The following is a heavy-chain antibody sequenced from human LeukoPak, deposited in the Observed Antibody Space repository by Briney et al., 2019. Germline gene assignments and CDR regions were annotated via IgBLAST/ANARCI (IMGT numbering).Heavy chain of an antibody. Sequence: ASVKVSCKSSGYTFTPYYIHWVRQAPGQGLEGMGWINPNSGGTNYAQKFQGRVSMTRDTSISTAYMELSSLTSDDTAVYYCARKGPNSSNWYYFDYWGQGTLVTVSS. CDR1: GYTFTPYY. D-gene: IGHD6-13*01. CDR3: ARKGPNSSNWYYFDY. J-gene: IGHJ4*02. V-gene: IGHV1-2*02. CDR2: INPNSGGT.